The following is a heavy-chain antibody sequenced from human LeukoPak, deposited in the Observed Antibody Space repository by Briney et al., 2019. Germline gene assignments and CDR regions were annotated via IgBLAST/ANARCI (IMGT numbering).Heavy chain of an antibody. J-gene: IGHJ3*02. Sequence: SETLSLTCTVSGYSISSGYYWGWIRQPPGKGLEWIGSIYHSGSTYYNPSLKSRVTISVDTSKNQFSLKLSSVTAADTAVYYCARGRSWYSAFDIWGQGTMVTVSS. CDR2: IYHSGST. V-gene: IGHV4-38-2*02. D-gene: IGHD6-13*01. CDR1: GYSISSGYY. CDR3: ARGRSWYSAFDI.